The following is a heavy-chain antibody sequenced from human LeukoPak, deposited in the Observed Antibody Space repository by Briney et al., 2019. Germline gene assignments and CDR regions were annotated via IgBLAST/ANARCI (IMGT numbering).Heavy chain of an antibody. V-gene: IGHV4-61*02. Sequence: SETLSLTCTVSGGSISSGSYYWSWIRQPAGKGLEWIGRIYTSGSTNYNPSLKSRVTISVDTSKNQFSLKLSSVTAADTAVYYCARGYGDEYYFDYWGQGTLVTVSS. D-gene: IGHD4-17*01. CDR3: ARGYGDEYYFDY. J-gene: IGHJ4*02. CDR1: GGSISSGSYY. CDR2: IYTSGST.